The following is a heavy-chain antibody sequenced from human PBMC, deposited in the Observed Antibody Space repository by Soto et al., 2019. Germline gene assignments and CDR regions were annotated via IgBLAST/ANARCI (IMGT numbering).Heavy chain of an antibody. CDR2: IHYSGDT. D-gene: IGHD6-6*01. Sequence: PSETLSLTCTFSGASINSYYWTWIRQIPGKGLEWTGYIHYSGDTNYSPSLKSRVTISVDTSKNQFSLKLSSVTAADTAVYYCAGDSTSSRLSYWGQGTLVPVS. CDR1: GASINSYY. CDR3: AGDSTSSRLSY. J-gene: IGHJ4*02. V-gene: IGHV4-59*08.